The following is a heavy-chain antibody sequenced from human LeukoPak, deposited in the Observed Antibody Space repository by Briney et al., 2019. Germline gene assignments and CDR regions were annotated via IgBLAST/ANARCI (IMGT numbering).Heavy chain of an antibody. J-gene: IGHJ4*02. CDR2: ITLNSGDT. CDR3: AREGELGLND. D-gene: IGHD7-27*01. V-gene: IGHV1-2*02. Sequence: ASVKVPCKASGHTFTVYYIHWVRQAPGQGLEWMGWITLNSGDTKYAQKFQGRVTMTSDTSITTAYMELSRLKFDDTAIYYCAREGELGLNDWGQGTLVTVSS. CDR1: GHTFTVYY.